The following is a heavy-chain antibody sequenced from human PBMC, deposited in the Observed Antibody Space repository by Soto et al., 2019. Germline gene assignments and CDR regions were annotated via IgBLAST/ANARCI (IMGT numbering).Heavy chain of an antibody. CDR2: IYPSESI. CDR3: GRHGGYYFDY. V-gene: IGHV4-34*01. CDR1: SGSFSGYY. Sequence: SETLSLTCAVYSGSFSGYYWSWIRQPPGKGLEWIGEIYPSESIIYNPSLKSRVTISGDSSKNQFSLKLGSVTAADTAVYYCGRHGGYYFDYWGQGTMVTVYS. J-gene: IGHJ4*02. D-gene: IGHD3-16*01.